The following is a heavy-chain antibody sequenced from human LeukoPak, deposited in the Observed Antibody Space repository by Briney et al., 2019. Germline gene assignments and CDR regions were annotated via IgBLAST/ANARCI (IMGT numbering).Heavy chain of an antibody. CDR2: ISSSSSTI. J-gene: IGHJ4*02. V-gene: IGHV3-48*04. D-gene: IGHD3-16*01. CDR3: ARDGGSYFGY. Sequence: PGGSLRLSCAASGFTFSSYSMNWVRQAPGKGLEWVSYISSSSSTIYYADSVKGRFTISRDNAKNSLYLQMNSLRAEDTAVYYCARDGGSYFGYWGQGTLVTVSS. CDR1: GFTFSSYS.